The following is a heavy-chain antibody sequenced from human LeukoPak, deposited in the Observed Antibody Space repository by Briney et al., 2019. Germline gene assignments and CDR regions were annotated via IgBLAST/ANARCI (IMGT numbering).Heavy chain of an antibody. Sequence: SQTLSLTCAISGDIVSINSAAWNWIRQSPSRGLEWLGRTYQRSKWYNDYAVSVKSRITINPDISKNQFSLQLNSVTPGDTAVYYCARSPSPYSSGWYFDYWGQGTLVTVSS. CDR1: GDIVSINSAA. CDR3: ARSPSPYSSGWYFDY. V-gene: IGHV6-1*01. J-gene: IGHJ4*02. D-gene: IGHD6-19*01. CDR2: TYQRSKWYN.